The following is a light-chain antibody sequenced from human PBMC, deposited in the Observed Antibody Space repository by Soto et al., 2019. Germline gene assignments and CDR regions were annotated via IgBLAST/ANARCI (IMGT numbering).Light chain of an antibody. J-gene: IGKJ5*01. V-gene: IGKV3-11*01. CDR1: QTVSSY. Sequence: EIVLTQSPATLSLSPGESAALSSRASQTVSSYLLWYQQKPGQAPRLLIYDASNRASGTPARFSGSGSETDFTLTISSLEPEDFAVYYCQHRMNWPLTFGQGTRLEIK. CDR3: QHRMNWPLT. CDR2: DAS.